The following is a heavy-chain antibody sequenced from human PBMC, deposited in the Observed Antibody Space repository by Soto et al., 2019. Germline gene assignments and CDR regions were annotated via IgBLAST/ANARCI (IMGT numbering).Heavy chain of an antibody. J-gene: IGHJ6*02. CDR1: GYTFTSYG. D-gene: IGHD6-6*01. CDR2: ISAYNGNT. CDR3: AXGAPIAAPDTYYYSSGMDV. Sequence: ASVKVSCKASGYTFTSYGISWVRQAPGQGLEWMGWISAYNGNTNYAQKLQGRVTMTTDTSTSTAYMELRSLRSDDTAVYYCAXGAPIAAPDTYYYSSGMDVWGQGTTVTVS. V-gene: IGHV1-18*04.